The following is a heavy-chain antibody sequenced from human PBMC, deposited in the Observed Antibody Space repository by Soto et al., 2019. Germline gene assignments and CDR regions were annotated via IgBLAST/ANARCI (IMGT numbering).Heavy chain of an antibody. CDR2: ISAYNGNT. CDR3: ATDTEITLNCLET. Sequence: ASLEXCFNGSLYTVTIYGSRGFRHAPGQGLELMGWISAYNGNTNYAQKLQGRVTMTTETSTSTAYMELRSLRSDDTAVYYCATDTEITLNCLETRGQRTLVKVYS. D-gene: IGHD1-20*01. J-gene: IGHJ5*02. CDR1: LYTVTIYG. V-gene: IGHV1-18*04.